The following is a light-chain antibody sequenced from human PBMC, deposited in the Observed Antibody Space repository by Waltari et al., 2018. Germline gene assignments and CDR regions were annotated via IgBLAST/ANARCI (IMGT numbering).Light chain of an antibody. CDR1: QSLVYSYGKTY. V-gene: IGKV2-30*01. J-gene: IGKJ2*01. Sequence: DVVMTQSPLSLPVTLGQPASISCTSSQSLVYSYGKTYLILFQQRPGQSPRRLIYNAFNRDSGVPGRFSGSGSGTDFTLKISRVESEDIAVYYCMQGRHWPPTFGQGTKLEI. CDR3: MQGRHWPPT. CDR2: NAF.